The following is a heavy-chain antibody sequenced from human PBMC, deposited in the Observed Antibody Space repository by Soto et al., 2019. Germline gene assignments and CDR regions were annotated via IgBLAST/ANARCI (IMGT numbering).Heavy chain of an antibody. CDR2: ITNRGTHT. J-gene: IGHJ5*01. Sequence: EVQLVESGGGLVKPGESLRLSCAASGFSFSSYTMNWVRQAPGKGLQWVSSITNRGTHTYSADSVKGRFTISRDNDKNSLYLQMNTLRAEDTAIYFCARAHEVAWFDSWGLGTLVTVPS. CDR1: GFSFSSYT. D-gene: IGHD2-15*01. CDR3: ARAHEVAWFDS. V-gene: IGHV3-21*01.